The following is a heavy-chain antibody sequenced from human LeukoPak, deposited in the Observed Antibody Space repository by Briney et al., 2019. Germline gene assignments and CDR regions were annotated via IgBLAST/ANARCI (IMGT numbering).Heavy chain of an antibody. D-gene: IGHD1-1*01. Sequence: PGGSLRLSCAASGFTFSDYYMSWIRQAPGKGQEWVSYISSSSSYTNYADSVKGRFTISRDNAKNSLYLQMNSLRAEDTAVYYCARVHRYNWNDGGIPDYWGQGTLVTVSS. CDR1: GFTFSDYY. CDR2: ISSSSSYT. J-gene: IGHJ4*02. CDR3: ARVHRYNWNDGGIPDY. V-gene: IGHV3-11*05.